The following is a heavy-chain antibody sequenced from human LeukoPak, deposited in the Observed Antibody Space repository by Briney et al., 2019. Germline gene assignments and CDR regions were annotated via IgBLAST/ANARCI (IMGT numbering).Heavy chain of an antibody. Sequence: GRSLRLSSAASGFTFSSYAMHWVRQAPGKGLEWVAVISYDGSNKYYADSVKGRFTISRDNSKNTLYLQMNSLRAEDTAVYYCARDVWMGYWGQGTLVTVSS. CDR1: GFTFSSYA. CDR2: ISYDGSNK. CDR3: ARDVWMGY. J-gene: IGHJ4*02. D-gene: IGHD3-16*01. V-gene: IGHV3-30*04.